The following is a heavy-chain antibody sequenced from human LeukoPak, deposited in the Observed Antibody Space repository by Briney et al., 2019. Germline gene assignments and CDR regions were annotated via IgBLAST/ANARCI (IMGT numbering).Heavy chain of an antibody. CDR1: GFTFDDYA. CDR3: AMAGGATHDAFDI. V-gene: IGHV3-9*01. D-gene: IGHD1-26*01. J-gene: IGHJ3*02. Sequence: GGSLRLSCAASGFTFDDYAMHWVRQAPGKGLEWVSGISWNSGSIGYADSVKGRFTISRDNAKNSLYLQMNSLRAEDTAVYYCAMAGGATHDAFDIWGQGTMVTVSS. CDR2: ISWNSGSI.